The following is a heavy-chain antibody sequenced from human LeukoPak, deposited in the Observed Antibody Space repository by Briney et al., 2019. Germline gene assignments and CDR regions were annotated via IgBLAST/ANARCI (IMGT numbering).Heavy chain of an antibody. Sequence: PGGSLRLSCAASGFTVSSNYMSWVRQAPGKGLEWVSVIYSGGSTYYADSVKSRFTISRDNSKNTLYLQMNSLRAEDTAVYYCARVDLGYYIDYWGQGTLVTVSS. CDR1: GFTVSSNY. V-gene: IGHV3-53*01. CDR3: ARVDLGYYIDY. D-gene: IGHD1-26*01. J-gene: IGHJ4*02. CDR2: IYSGGST.